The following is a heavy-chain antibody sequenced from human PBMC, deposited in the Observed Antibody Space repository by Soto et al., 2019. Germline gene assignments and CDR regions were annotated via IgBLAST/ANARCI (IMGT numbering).Heavy chain of an antibody. CDR1: GNRFSCKSAA. V-gene: IGHV6-1*01. D-gene: IGHD6-19*01. J-gene: IGHJ6*02. CDR3: ARGVAVAGTKIDRYYYGMDV. CDR2: TYYRSKWYN. Sequence: SPALSLTGSSCGNRFSCKSAAWNWIRQSPSRGPEWLGRTYYRSKWYNDYAVSVKSRITINPDTSKNQFSLQLNSVTPEDTAVYHCARGVAVAGTKIDRYYYGMDVWGQGTTVTVSS.